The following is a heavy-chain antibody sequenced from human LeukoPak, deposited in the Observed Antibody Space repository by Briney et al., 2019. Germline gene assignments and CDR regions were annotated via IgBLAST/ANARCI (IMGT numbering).Heavy chain of an antibody. CDR2: INHSGST. J-gene: IGHJ5*02. Sequence: SETLSLTCAVYGGSFSGYYWSWIRQPPGKGLEWIGEINHSGSTNYNPSLKSRVTISVDTSKNQFSLKLSSVTAADTAVYYCARGRIAAAGLGGWFDPWGQGTLVTVSS. CDR3: ARGRIAAAGLGGWFDP. V-gene: IGHV4-34*01. CDR1: GGSFSGYY. D-gene: IGHD6-13*01.